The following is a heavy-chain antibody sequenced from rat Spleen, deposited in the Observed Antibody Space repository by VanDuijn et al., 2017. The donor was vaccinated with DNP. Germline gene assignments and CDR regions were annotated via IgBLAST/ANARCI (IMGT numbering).Heavy chain of an antibody. CDR1: GFTFSDYY. CDR2: ISFDVGIT. CDR3: ARHVLPLRVWDY. V-gene: IGHV5-22*01. Sequence: EVQLVESGGGLVQPGRSLKLSCEVSGFTFSDYYMAWVRQAPTKGLEWVAYISFDVGITYYGDSVKGRFTISRDNAKSTLYLQMNSLTSEDMATYYCARHVLPLRVWDYWGQGVMVTVSS. D-gene: IGHD1-4*01. J-gene: IGHJ2*01.